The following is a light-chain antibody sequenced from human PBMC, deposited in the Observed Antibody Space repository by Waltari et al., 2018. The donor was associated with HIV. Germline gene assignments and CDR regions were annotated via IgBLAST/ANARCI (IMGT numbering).Light chain of an antibody. CDR3: SSYTNRDTVV. V-gene: IGLV2-14*03. CDR1: SSDVGGYQY. CDR2: EVS. J-gene: IGLJ2*01. Sequence: QSALSQPASVSGSFGQSITISCTGTSSDVGGYQYVSWYQQQPGKAPKLLISEVSNRPSGVSSRFSGSKSGNTASPTIFWLQAEDEADYYCSSYTNRDTVVFGGGTKLTVV.